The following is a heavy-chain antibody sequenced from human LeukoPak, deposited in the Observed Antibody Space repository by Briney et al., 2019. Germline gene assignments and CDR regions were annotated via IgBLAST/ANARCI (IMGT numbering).Heavy chain of an antibody. J-gene: IGHJ4*02. Sequence: LGGSLRLSCVTSAFSFSDYWMHWVRQAPGKGLVWVSRIQSDGTTTYADSVKGRFTLSRDTAKNTFYLQMNSLRAEDTAMYFCARTLPGSFFDFWGQGSLVTVSS. CDR1: AFSFSDYW. D-gene: IGHD3-10*01. CDR2: IQSDGTTT. V-gene: IGHV3-74*01. CDR3: ARTLPGSFFDF.